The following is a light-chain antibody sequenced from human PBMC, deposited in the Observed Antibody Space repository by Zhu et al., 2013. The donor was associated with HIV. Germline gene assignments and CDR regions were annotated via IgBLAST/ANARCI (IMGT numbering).Light chain of an antibody. CDR2: KAS. CDR1: QSIGYW. J-gene: IGKJ2*01. Sequence: DIQMTQSPSTLSASVGDRITITCRASQSIGYWLAWYQQKPGKAPRLLIHKASTLESGVPSRFSGSGGGTEFTLSISSIQPDDFGTYYCQQFNARQYTFGPGTKLEI. CDR3: QQFNARQYT. V-gene: IGKV1-5*03.